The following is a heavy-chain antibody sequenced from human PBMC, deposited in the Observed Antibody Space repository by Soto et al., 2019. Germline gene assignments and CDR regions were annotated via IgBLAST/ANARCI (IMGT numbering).Heavy chain of an antibody. CDR2: IYYSGST. Sequence: QLQLQESGPGLVKPSETLSLTCTVSGGSISSSSYYWGWIRQPPGKGLEWIGSIYYSGSTYYNPSLKSRVTIYVDTSKNQFSLKLSSVTAADTAVYYCAIGRDIVVDGSCWGQGSLGTVSS. CDR1: GGSISSSSYY. D-gene: IGHD2-15*01. CDR3: AIGRDIVVDGSC. V-gene: IGHV4-39*01. J-gene: IGHJ4*02.